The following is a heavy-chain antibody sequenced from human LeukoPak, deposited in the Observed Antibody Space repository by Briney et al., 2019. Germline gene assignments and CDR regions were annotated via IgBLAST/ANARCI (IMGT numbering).Heavy chain of an antibody. CDR2: IYYSGST. V-gene: IGHV4-39*01. CDR3: ARHNVATVVFDY. D-gene: IGHD5-12*01. CDR1: GGSISSSSYY. Sequence: SETLSLTCTVSGGSISSSSYYWGWIRQPPGKGLEWIGSIYYSGSTYYNPSLKSRVTISVDTSKNQFSLKLSSVTAAGTAVYYCARHNVATVVFDYWGQGTLVTVSS. J-gene: IGHJ4*02.